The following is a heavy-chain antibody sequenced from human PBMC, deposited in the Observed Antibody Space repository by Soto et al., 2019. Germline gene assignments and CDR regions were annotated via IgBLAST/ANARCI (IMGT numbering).Heavy chain of an antibody. J-gene: IGHJ3*02. Sequence: PSETLSLTCTVSGGSISNFYWSWIRQPPGKGLEWMGYISYSGSTNYNPSLKSRITISVDTSKNQFSLKLTSVTAADAAVYYCARHLRGYSYGYDAFDIWGQGTMVTVSS. CDR1: GGSISNFY. CDR3: ARHLRGYSYGYDAFDI. D-gene: IGHD5-18*01. CDR2: ISYSGST. V-gene: IGHV4-59*01.